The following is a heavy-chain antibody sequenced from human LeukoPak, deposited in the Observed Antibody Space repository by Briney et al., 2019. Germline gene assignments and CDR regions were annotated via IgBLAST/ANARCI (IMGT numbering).Heavy chain of an antibody. V-gene: IGHV1-2*02. J-gene: IGHJ4*02. Sequence: ASVKVSCMASGYTFTGYYMHWVRQAPGQGLEWMGWINPNSGGTNYAQKFQGRVTMTRDTSISTAYMELSRPRSDDTAVYYCARPNQLRFLDYWGQGTLVTVSS. D-gene: IGHD3-3*01. CDR3: ARPNQLRFLDY. CDR2: INPNSGGT. CDR1: GYTFTGYY.